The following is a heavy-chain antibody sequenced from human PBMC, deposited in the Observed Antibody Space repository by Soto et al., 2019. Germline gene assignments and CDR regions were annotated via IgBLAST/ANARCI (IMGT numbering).Heavy chain of an antibody. CDR2: IYYSGST. Sequence: QVQLQESGPGLVKPSETLSLTCTVSGGSVSSGSYYWSWIRQPPGKGLEWIGYIYYSGSTNYNPSLQSRVIIPVEKPKNQLSLKLSSVSAADTALYYCGAVTAMVSGIDYLGEGTLVTVSS. D-gene: IGHD5-18*01. V-gene: IGHV4-61*01. CDR3: GAVTAMVSGIDY. J-gene: IGHJ4*02. CDR1: GGSVSSGSYY.